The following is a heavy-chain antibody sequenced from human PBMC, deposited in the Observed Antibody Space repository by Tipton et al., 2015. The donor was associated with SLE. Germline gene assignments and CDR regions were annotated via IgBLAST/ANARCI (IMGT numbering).Heavy chain of an antibody. D-gene: IGHD2-21*01. J-gene: IGHJ4*02. CDR2: LYGSGSP. CDR1: NFPIIGDYY. CDR3: AREGDCGGDCSSGFDS. Sequence: TLSLTCDVSNFPIIGDYYWAWVRPPAGKGLEWIGRLYGSGSPTHYTPSLEGRVTVSVDTSQNQVSLKLTSVTAADTAVYYCAREGDCGGDCSSGFDSWGQGTLVTVSS. V-gene: IGHV4-4*07.